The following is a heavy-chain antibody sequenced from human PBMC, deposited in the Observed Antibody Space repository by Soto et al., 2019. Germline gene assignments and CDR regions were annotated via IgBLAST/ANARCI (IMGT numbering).Heavy chain of an antibody. V-gene: IGHV4-38-2*01. CDR3: ARGSSRWELLPWFDP. CDR2: IYHSGST. D-gene: IGHD1-26*01. Sequence: SETLSLTCAVSGYSISSGYYWGWIRQPPGKGLEWIGSIYHSGSTYYNPSLKSRVTISVDTSKNQFSLKLSSVTAADTAVYYCARGSSRWELLPWFDPWGQGTLVTVSS. J-gene: IGHJ5*02. CDR1: GYSISSGYY.